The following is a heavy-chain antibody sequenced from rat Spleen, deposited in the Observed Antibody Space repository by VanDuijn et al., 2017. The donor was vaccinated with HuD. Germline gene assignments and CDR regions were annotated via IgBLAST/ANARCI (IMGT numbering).Heavy chain of an antibody. Sequence: EVQLVESDGGLVQPGRSLKLSCAASGFTFSDYFMAWVRQAPTKGLEWVATISYDGSNTYYRDSVKSRFTISRDNAKSTLYLQMDSLRSEDTATYYCARQGYLRDWYFDFWGPGTMVTVSS. CDR3: ARQGYLRDWYFDF. CDR2: ISYDGSNT. D-gene: IGHD2-7*01. CDR1: GFTFSDYF. J-gene: IGHJ1*01. V-gene: IGHV5-29*01.